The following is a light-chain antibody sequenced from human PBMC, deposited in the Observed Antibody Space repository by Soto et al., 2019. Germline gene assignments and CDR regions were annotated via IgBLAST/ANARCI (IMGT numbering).Light chain of an antibody. Sequence: QSALTQPASVSGSPGQSITISCTGTSSDVGSYNYVSWYQQHPGKAPKLIIYEVSDRPSGISSRFSGSKSGNTASLTISGLKTEDEDDYYCSSYTRSSTLFGTGTKVTV. CDR3: SSYTRSSTL. J-gene: IGLJ1*01. CDR1: SSDVGSYNY. V-gene: IGLV2-14*01. CDR2: EVS.